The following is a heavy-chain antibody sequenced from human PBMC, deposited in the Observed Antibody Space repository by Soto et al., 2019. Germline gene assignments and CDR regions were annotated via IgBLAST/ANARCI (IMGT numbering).Heavy chain of an antibody. CDR2: IAHDGSNQ. CDR3: ARSRVGSSWYEGDS. D-gene: IGHD6-13*01. J-gene: IGHJ4*02. Sequence: QVQLVESGGGVVQPGKSLRLSCAASGFTFSSYGMQWVRQAPGKGLDWMAVIAHDGSNQYYTDSVNGRFTISRDNSKNTLYLQMDSLRPEYTAGYFCARSRVGSSWYEGDSWGQGTLVTVSS. CDR1: GFTFSSYG. V-gene: IGHV3-30*03.